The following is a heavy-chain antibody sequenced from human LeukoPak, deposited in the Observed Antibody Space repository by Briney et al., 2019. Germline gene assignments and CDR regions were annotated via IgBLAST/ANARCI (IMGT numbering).Heavy chain of an antibody. J-gene: IGHJ4*02. V-gene: IGHV3-33*01. CDR3: ARDESAVGSGSFEFDY. D-gene: IGHD3-10*01. CDR2: IWYDGSNK. CDR1: GFTFSSYG. Sequence: GGSLRLSCAASGFTFSSYGMHWVRQAPGKGLEWVAVIWYDGSNKYYADSVKGRFTISRDNSKNTLYLQMNSLRAEDTAVYYCARDESAVGSGSFEFDYWGQGTLVTVSS.